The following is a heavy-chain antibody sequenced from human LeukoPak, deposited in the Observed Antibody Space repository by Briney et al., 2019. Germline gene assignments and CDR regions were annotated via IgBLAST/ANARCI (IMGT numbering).Heavy chain of an antibody. CDR1: GFTFISYW. Sequence: GGFLRLSCAGSGFTFISYWMHWVRQAPGKGLVWVARINSDGTTTTYADSVKGRFTFSRDNAMHTLYLQMNSLRAEDTAVYYCASTTISPVGGMDVWGQGTTVTV. J-gene: IGHJ6*02. CDR3: ASTTISPVGGMDV. V-gene: IGHV3-74*01. D-gene: IGHD2/OR15-2a*01. CDR2: INSDGTTT.